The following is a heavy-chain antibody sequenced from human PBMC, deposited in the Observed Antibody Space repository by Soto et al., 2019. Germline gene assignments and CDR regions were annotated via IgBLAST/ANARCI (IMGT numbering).Heavy chain of an antibody. D-gene: IGHD6-13*01. CDR1: VGSISSSSYY. CDR2: VYYRGNT. V-gene: IGHV4-39*01. CDR3: ARHKDTSSRYLLPEY. Sequence: SETLSLTCTFSVGSISSSSYYWGWIRQPPGKGLEWIGSVYYRGNTYYNPSLKSRVTTSVDTSKNQFSLKLYSVTAADTALYYCARHKDTSSRYLLPEYWGQGTLVIVSS. J-gene: IGHJ4*02.